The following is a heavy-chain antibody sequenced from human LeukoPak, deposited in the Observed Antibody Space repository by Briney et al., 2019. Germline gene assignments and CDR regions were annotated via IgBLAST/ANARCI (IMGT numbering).Heavy chain of an antibody. CDR3: ARDNYYAPESFVY. J-gene: IGHJ4*02. CDR2: IYYSGST. Sequence: PSGTLSLTCTVSGDSINGGGYYWSWIRQHPGKGLEWIGYIYYSGSTYYNPSLKSRVTISVDTSKNQFSLKVNSVTVADTAVYYCARDNYYAPESFVYWGQGTLVTVSS. D-gene: IGHD3-10*01. CDR1: GDSINGGGYY. V-gene: IGHV4-31*03.